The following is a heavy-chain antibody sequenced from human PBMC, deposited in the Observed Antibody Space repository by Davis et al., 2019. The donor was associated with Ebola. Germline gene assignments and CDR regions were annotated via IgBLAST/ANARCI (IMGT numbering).Heavy chain of an antibody. J-gene: IGHJ4*02. CDR1: GYNFDDYG. CDR3: GILFSGFDY. D-gene: IGHD3-10*01. Sequence: ASVKVSCKTSGYNFDDYGINWVRQAPGQGLEWMGWISPSGGGTSYAQKFEDRVTVTRDTSTSTVYVELSSLRSDDTAVYYCGILFSGFDYWGQGTLVTVSS. CDR2: ISPSGGGT. V-gene: IGHV1-46*02.